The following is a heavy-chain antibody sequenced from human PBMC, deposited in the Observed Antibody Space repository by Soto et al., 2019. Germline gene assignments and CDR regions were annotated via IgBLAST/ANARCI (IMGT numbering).Heavy chain of an antibody. Sequence: ASVKVSCKASGYTFTSYYMHWVRQAPGQGLEWMGIINPSGGSTSYAQKFQGRVTMTRNTSTTTAYMELNSLKSEDTAVYYCARQQAMDYWGQGTLVTVSS. CDR1: GYTFTSYY. V-gene: IGHV1-46*01. CDR2: INPSGGST. J-gene: IGHJ4*02. CDR3: ARQQAMDY.